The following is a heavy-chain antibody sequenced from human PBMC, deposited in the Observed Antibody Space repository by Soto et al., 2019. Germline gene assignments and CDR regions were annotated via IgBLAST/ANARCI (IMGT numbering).Heavy chain of an antibody. J-gene: IGHJ4*02. CDR1: GFTFSSYG. V-gene: IGHV3-33*01. CDR3: ARGNYDSSGFLDY. CDR2: IWYDGRNK. D-gene: IGHD3-22*01. Sequence: QVQLVESGGGEVQPGKSLRLSCAASGFTFSSYGMHWVRQAPGKGLEWVAVIWYDGRNKYYADSVKGRFTISRDNSKNTLFLQMNGLRAEDTAVYYCARGNYDSSGFLDYWGQGTLVTVSS.